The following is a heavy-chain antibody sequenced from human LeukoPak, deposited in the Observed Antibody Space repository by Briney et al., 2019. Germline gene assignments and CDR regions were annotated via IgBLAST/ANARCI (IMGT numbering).Heavy chain of an antibody. CDR1: GYTFTSYD. Sequence: ASVKVSCKASGYTFTSYDLNWVRQATGQGLEWMGWMNPNSGNTGYAQKLQGRVTMTTDTSTTTVYMELRSLRSDDTAVYYCARGLRDGYNLGYWGQGTLVTVSS. J-gene: IGHJ4*02. D-gene: IGHD5-24*01. V-gene: IGHV1-8*01. CDR3: ARGLRDGYNLGY. CDR2: MNPNSGNT.